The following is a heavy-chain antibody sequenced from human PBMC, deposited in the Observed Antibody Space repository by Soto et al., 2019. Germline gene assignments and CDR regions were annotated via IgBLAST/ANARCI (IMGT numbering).Heavy chain of an antibody. CDR1: GGTFSSYA. J-gene: IGHJ4*01. CDR2: RIPICGTA. CDR3: ARDSYTLRYFDSFLDY. Sequence: PVKVSCKPSGGTFSSYAINWVRQPPGAGLEWMEGRIPICGTANYAQKFQGRVTITADESTSTADMELSILRSEDTAVYYCARDSYTLRYFDSFLDYWG. D-gene: IGHD3-9*01. V-gene: IGHV1-69*13.